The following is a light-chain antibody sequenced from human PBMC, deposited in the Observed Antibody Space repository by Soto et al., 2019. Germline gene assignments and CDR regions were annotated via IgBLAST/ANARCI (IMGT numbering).Light chain of an antibody. CDR1: QSVSIN. CDR3: QQYDNWPPRWT. J-gene: IGKJ2*01. V-gene: IGKV3D-15*01. Sequence: EIMMTQSPAILSVSPGERATLSCRASQSVSINLARYQQKPDQVPRLLIYGASSRATGIPDRFSGSGSGTEFTLSIGSLQSEDFAIYYCQQYDNWPPRWTFGQGTKVDIK. CDR2: GAS.